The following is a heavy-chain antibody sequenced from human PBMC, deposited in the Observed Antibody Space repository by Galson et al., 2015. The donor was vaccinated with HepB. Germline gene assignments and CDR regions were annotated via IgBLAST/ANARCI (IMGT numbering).Heavy chain of an antibody. V-gene: IGHV1-8*01. J-gene: IGHJ6*02. CDR1: GYTFTSYD. Sequence: SVKVSCKASGYTFTSYDINWVRQATGQGLEWMGWMNPNSGNTGYAQKFQGRVTMTRNTSISTAYMELRSLRSDDTAVYYCARDRFLEWYYYGMDVWGQGTTVTVSS. CDR3: ARDRFLEWYYYGMDV. CDR2: MNPNSGNT. D-gene: IGHD3-3*01.